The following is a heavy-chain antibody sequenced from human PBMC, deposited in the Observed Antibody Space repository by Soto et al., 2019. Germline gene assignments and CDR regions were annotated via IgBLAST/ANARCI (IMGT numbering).Heavy chain of an antibody. J-gene: IGHJ6*03. CDR1: GYTFRNFG. V-gene: IGHV1-18*01. CDR3: WKDVRTNAEYSYYLYYMDA. CDR2: IGGLKGET. Sequence: QLVQSVDEVAKPGSSGKVSCKTSGYTFRNFGISWGRQAPGQGLEWMGWIGGLKGETSYAPRFHGRLSLTSDTSTNTDYMEVRDLRSDDTAVYYCWKDVRTNAEYSYYLYYMDAWGTGTPVTISS. D-gene: IGHD2-8*01.